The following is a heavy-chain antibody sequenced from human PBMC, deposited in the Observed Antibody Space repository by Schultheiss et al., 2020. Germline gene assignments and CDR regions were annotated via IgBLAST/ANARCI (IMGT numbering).Heavy chain of an antibody. J-gene: IGHJ6*02. D-gene: IGHD6-13*01. CDR1: GGSISSYY. CDR2: MQYSGST. V-gene: IGHV4-59*01. CDR3: ARAGSSWTYYYYGMDV. Sequence: SETLSLTCTVSGGSISSYYWSWIRQPPGKGLEWIGYMQYSGSTSYNPSLKSRVTISVDTSKNQFSLKLRSVTAADTALYYCARAGSSWTYYYYGMDVWGQGTTVTVSS.